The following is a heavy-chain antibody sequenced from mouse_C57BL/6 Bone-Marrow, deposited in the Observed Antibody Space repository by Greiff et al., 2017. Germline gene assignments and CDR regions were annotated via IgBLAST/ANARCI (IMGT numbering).Heavy chain of an antibody. CDR3: ARGYDYDQAWFAY. Sequence: EVQRVESGPGMVKPSQSLSLTCTVTGYSITTGYDWLWFRHFPANKLVWLGYISYCGSTNYNPSLITRIPITHDKSKNHVFLKFNSVTTEDTATDYCARGYDYDQAWFAYWGQGTLVTVSA. CDR2: ISYCGST. CDR1: GYSITTGYD. V-gene: IGHV3-1*01. J-gene: IGHJ3*01. D-gene: IGHD2-4*01.